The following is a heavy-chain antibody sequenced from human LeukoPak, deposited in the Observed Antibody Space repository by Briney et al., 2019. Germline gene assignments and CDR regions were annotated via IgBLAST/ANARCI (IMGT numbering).Heavy chain of an antibody. D-gene: IGHD2-21*02. CDR1: GFTLSSYG. V-gene: IGHV3-30*18. J-gene: IGHJ4*02. CDR2: ISSDGSNQ. CDR3: AKDDCDGDCFVFDY. Sequence: PGGSLRLSCEVSGFTLSSYGMHWVRQAPGMGLEWVAVISSDGSNQDYGDSVKGRFTISRDISQNTLYLEMNSLRDDDTAMYYCAKDDCDGDCFVFDYWGLGTLVTVSS.